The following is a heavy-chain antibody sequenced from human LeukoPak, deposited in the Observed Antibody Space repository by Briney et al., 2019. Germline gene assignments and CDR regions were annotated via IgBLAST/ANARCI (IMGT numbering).Heavy chain of an antibody. J-gene: IGHJ4*02. D-gene: IGHD2-15*01. CDR3: TRDHCRGDNCPSFDY. CDR1: GYTSTSFG. V-gene: IGHV1-18*04. Sequence: ASVKVSCKPSGYTSTSFGISWVRPAPGQRLEWMGWIGAYNGDTNYAQKFQGRVTMTTDTSTSTAYMDLRSLRSDDTAVYYCTRDHCRGDNCPSFDYWGQGTLVTVSS. CDR2: IGAYNGDT.